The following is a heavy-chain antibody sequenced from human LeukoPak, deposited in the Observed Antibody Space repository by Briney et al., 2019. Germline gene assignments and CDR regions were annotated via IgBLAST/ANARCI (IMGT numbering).Heavy chain of an antibody. Sequence: PGGSLRLSCAASGFTVSNAWMSWVRQAPGKWLEWVGRIKSKTDGGTTDYAAPVKGRFTISRDDSKNTLYLQMNSLKTEDTAVYYCTTPPLLWFGELFLDYFDCWGQGTLVTVSS. J-gene: IGHJ4*02. CDR3: TTPPLLWFGELFLDYFDC. CDR1: GFTVSNAW. D-gene: IGHD3-10*01. V-gene: IGHV3-15*01. CDR2: IKSKTDGGTT.